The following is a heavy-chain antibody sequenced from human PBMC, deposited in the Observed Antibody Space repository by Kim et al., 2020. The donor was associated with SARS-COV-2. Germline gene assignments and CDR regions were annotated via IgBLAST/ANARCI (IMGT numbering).Heavy chain of an antibody. Sequence: NGDTEYAQRLQGRVTMTADRSTNTVFLDLSSLTSADTAIYYWARGEAWFDTWGQGTLVTVSS. J-gene: IGHJ5*02. CDR3: ARGEAWFDT. CDR2: NGDT. V-gene: IGHV1-18*01.